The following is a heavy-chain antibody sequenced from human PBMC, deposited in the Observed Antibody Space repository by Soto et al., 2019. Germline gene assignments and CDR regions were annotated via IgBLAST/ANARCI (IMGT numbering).Heavy chain of an antibody. D-gene: IGHD6-6*01. V-gene: IGHV3-33*01. J-gene: IGHJ6*02. CDR1: GFTFSSYG. CDR2: IWYDGSNK. CDR3: ARDRVAARPDYYYGMDV. Sequence: PGVSLRLSCAASGFTFSSYGMHWVRQAPGKGLEWVAVIWYDGSNKYYADSVKGRFTISRDNSKNTLYLQMNSLRAEDTAVYYCARDRVAARPDYYYGMDVWGQGTTVTVSS.